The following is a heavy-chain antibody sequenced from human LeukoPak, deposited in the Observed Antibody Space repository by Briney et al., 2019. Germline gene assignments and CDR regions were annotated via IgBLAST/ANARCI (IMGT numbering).Heavy chain of an antibody. CDR1: GYSISSGYH. V-gene: IGHV4-38-2*02. CDR2: IYHSGST. Sequence: SETLSLTCTVSGYSISSGYHWGWIRQPPGKGLEWIGSIYHSGSTYYNPSLKSRVTISVDTSKDQFSLKLSSVTAADTAVYYCARSGPPYSSSSWFDPWGQGTLVTVSS. D-gene: IGHD6-6*01. J-gene: IGHJ5*02. CDR3: ARSGPPYSSSSWFDP.